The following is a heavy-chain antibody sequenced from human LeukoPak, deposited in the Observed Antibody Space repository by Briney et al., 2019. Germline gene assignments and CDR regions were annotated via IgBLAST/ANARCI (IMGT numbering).Heavy chain of an antibody. V-gene: IGHV4-34*01. CDR2: INPSGST. Sequence: SETLSLTCAVYGGSFSGYHWTWIRQSPGKGLEWIGDINPSGSTYYNPSLKSRLTISVDTSKIQFSLKLRSVTAADTAVYYCASQAATGNYFDQWGQGTLVTVSS. J-gene: IGHJ4*02. CDR3: ASQAATGNYFDQ. D-gene: IGHD6-13*01. CDR1: GGSFSGYH.